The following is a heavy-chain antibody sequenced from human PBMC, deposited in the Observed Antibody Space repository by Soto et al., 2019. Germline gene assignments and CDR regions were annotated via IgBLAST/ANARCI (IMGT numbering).Heavy chain of an antibody. CDR2: IIPMFGTA. CDR1: GGTFSSYA. CDR3: ARHSSSTNYYYYGMDV. V-gene: IGHV1-69*12. D-gene: IGHD6-6*01. J-gene: IGHJ6*02. Sequence: QVQLVQSGAEVKKPGSSVKVSCKASGGTFSSYAISWVRQAPGQGLEWMGGIIPMFGTADYAQRFQGRVTITADESTSLAYMELSSLRSEDTAVYYCARHSSSTNYYYYGMDVWGQGTTVTVSS.